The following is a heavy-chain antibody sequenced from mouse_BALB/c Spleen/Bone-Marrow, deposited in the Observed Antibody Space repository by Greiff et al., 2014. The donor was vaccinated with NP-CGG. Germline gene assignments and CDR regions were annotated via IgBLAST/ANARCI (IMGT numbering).Heavy chain of an antibody. CDR2: ISPGDGNT. D-gene: IGHD2-4*01. CDR3: ARGGDYHYFDY. Sequence: VQGVESGPELVKPGALVKISCKASGYTITTYDINWVRQRPGQGLEWIGWISPGDGNTNYNEKFKGKATLTADKSSSTAYMQLSSLTSENSAVYFCARGGDYHYFDYWGQGTTLTVSS. CDR1: GYTITTYD. J-gene: IGHJ2*01. V-gene: IGHV1S56*01.